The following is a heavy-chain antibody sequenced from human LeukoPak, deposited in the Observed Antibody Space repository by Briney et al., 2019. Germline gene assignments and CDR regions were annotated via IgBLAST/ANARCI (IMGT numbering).Heavy chain of an antibody. J-gene: IGHJ5*02. CDR1: GGTFSSYA. CDR2: IIPIFGTA. CDR3: ARDPPTTYYDILTGYSPVPDWFDP. V-gene: IGHV1-69*13. D-gene: IGHD3-9*01. Sequence: SVKVSXKASGGTFSSYAISWVRQAPGQGLEWMGGIIPIFGTANYAQKFQGRVTITADESTSTAYMELSSLRSEDTAVYYCARDPPTTYYDILTGYSPVPDWFDPWGQGTLVTVSS.